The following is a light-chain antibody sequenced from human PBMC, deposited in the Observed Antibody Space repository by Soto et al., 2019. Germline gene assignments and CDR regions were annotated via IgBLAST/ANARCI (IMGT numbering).Light chain of an antibody. V-gene: IGKV1-39*01. Sequence: DFQMTQSPSSLSASVGDRVTITCRASQSISSYLNWYQQKPGKAPKLLIYAASSLQSGVPSRFSGRGSGTDFTLTISSLQQEDLATYDCQQSYSTLYTFGKGTKLEIK. CDR1: QSISSY. CDR2: AAS. CDR3: QQSYSTLYT. J-gene: IGKJ2*01.